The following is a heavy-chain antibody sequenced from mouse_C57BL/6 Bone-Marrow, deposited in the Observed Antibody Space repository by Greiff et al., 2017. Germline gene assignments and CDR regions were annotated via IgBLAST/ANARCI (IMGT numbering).Heavy chain of an antibody. CDR2: INYDGSST. J-gene: IGHJ1*03. CDR3: ARDNYDYDWYFDV. Sequence: EVQLVESEGGLVQPGSSMKLSCTASGFTFSDYYMAWVRQVPEKGLEWVANINYDGSSTYYLDSLKSRFIISRDNAKNILYQQMSSLKSEDTATYYCARDNYDYDWYFDVWGTGTTVTVSS. V-gene: IGHV5-16*01. CDR1: GFTFSDYY. D-gene: IGHD2-4*01.